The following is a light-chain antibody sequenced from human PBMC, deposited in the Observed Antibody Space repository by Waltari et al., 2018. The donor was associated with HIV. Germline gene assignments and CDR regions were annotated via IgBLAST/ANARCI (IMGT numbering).Light chain of an antibody. CDR2: EVN. V-gene: IGLV2-8*01. CDR1: SSHVGRSDY. J-gene: IGLJ2*01. CDR3: SSYAGINPVI. Sequence: QSALTQPPSASRSLGQSVTNSCTGLSSHVGRSDYVSWSQPHPGKAPKLLIFEVNKRPSGVPDRFSGSKSGNTASLTVSGLQAEDEAEYSCSSYAGINPVIFGGGTTLTVL.